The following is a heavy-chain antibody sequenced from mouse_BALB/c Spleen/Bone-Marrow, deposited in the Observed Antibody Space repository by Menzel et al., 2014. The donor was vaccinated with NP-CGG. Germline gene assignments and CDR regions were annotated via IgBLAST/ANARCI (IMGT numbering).Heavy chain of an antibody. CDR2: IAPGSGST. J-gene: IGHJ4*01. Sequence: DLVKPGASVKLSCKASGYTFTSYWINWIKQRPGQGLEWIGRIAPGSGSTYYDEMFKGKATLTADTSSSTAYIQLSSLSSEDPAVYFCARSYYGRAMDYWGQGTSVTVSS. CDR3: ARSYYGRAMDY. D-gene: IGHD1-1*01. CDR1: GYTFTSYW. V-gene: IGHV1S41*01.